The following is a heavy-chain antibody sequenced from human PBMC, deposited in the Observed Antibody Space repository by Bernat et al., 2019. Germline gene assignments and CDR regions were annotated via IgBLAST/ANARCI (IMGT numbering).Heavy chain of an antibody. CDR2: IYSGGAT. CDR1: EFSVSTNY. CDR3: ASATWDTAMVTSWFDT. D-gene: IGHD5-18*01. J-gene: IGHJ5*02. Sequence: EVLLVESGGGVVQPGGSLRLSCAASEFSVSTNYMSWARQAPGKGLEWVSVIYSGGATYYGESVKGRFTISRDISKNSLHLQMNSLRVEDTAVYYCASATWDTAMVTSWFDTWGQGTLVTVSS. V-gene: IGHV3-66*02.